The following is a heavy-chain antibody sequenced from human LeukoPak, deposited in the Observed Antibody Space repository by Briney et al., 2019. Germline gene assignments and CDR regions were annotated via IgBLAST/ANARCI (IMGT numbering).Heavy chain of an antibody. CDR1: GGPISSGGYY. J-gene: IGHJ5*02. D-gene: IGHD3-22*01. V-gene: IGHV4-31*03. CDR2: IYYSGST. Sequence: PSETLSLTCTVSGGPISSGGYYWSWIRQHPGRGLEWIGYIYYSGSTYYNPSLKSRVTISLDTSKNQFSLKLNSVTAAGTAVYYCARATYYYDSSGPGGDWFDPWGQGTLVTVSS. CDR3: ARATYYYDSSGPGGDWFDP.